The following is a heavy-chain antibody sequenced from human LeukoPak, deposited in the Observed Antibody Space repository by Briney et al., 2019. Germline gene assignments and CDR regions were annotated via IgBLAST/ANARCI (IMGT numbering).Heavy chain of an antibody. Sequence: PSETLSLTCTVSGGSISSYYWSWIRQPPGKGLEWIGYIYYSGSTNYNPSLKSRVTISVDTSKNQFSLKLSSVTAADTAVYYCARSYYDYVWGSYRPPGWLDPWGQGTLVTVSS. CDR2: IYYSGST. CDR3: ARSYYDYVWGSYRPPGWLDP. J-gene: IGHJ5*02. D-gene: IGHD3-16*02. V-gene: IGHV4-59*01. CDR1: GGSISSYY.